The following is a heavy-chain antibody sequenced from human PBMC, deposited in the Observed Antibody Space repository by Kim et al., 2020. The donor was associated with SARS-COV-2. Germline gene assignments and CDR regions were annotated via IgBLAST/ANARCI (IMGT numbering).Heavy chain of an antibody. CDR2: MNPNSGNT. CDR1: GYTFTSYD. V-gene: IGHV1-8*01. Sequence: ASVKVSCKPSGYTFTSYDINWVRQATGQGLEWMGWMNPNSGNTGYAQKFQGRLSMTRDTSISTAYMELSNLRSEDTAVYYCASGYDSATVYWGQGSLVTVSS. D-gene: IGHD5-12*01. J-gene: IGHJ4*02. CDR3: ASGYDSATVY.